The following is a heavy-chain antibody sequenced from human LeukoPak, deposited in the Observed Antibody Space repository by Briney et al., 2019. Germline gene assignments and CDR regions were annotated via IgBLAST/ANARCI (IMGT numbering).Heavy chain of an antibody. V-gene: IGHV3-33*06. D-gene: IGHD3-16*01. CDR3: AKDKDYGYYMDV. CDR2: IWYDGSDK. J-gene: IGHJ6*03. CDR1: GFTFSSYG. Sequence: GRSLRLSCAASGFTFSSYGMHWVRQAPGKGLEWVAVIWYDGSDKYYADSVKGRFTISRDNSKNPLYLQMNSLRAEDTAVYYCAKDKDYGYYMDVWGKGTTVTVSS.